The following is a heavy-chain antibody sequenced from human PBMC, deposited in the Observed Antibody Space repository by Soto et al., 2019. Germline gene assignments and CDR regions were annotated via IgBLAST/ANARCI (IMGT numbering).Heavy chain of an antibody. J-gene: IGHJ4*02. CDR1: GFTFSSYA. CDR3: ARDLVAAAGTDY. Sequence: GGSLRLSCAASGFTFSSYAMHWVRQAPGKGLEWVAVISYDGSNKYYADSVKGRFTISRDNSKNTLYLQMNSLRAEDTAVYYCARDLVAAAGTDYWGQGTLVTGSS. V-gene: IGHV3-30-3*01. D-gene: IGHD6-13*01. CDR2: ISYDGSNK.